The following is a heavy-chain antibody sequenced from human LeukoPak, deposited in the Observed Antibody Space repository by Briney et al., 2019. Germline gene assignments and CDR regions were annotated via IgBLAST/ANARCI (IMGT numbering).Heavy chain of an antibody. D-gene: IGHD1-14*01. Sequence: SETLSLTCSVSGGSVSGYYWSWLRQSPGKGLEWIGYIHNSGRTNYNPSLKSRVTGFVDTSKNQVSLRLSSVTAADTAVYYCARHGTISSESYFDYWGQGALVTVSS. CDR3: ARHGTISSESYFDY. CDR2: IHNSGRT. CDR1: GGSVSGYY. V-gene: IGHV4-59*08. J-gene: IGHJ4*02.